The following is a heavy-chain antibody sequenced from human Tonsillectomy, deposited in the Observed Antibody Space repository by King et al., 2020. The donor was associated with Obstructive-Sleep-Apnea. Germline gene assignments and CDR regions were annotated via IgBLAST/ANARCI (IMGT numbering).Heavy chain of an antibody. CDR1: GFTFSSYG. CDR3: AKDGTYYYDSSGYYSDYYYGMDV. V-gene: IGHV3-30*02. CDR2: IRYDGSNK. D-gene: IGHD3-22*01. J-gene: IGHJ6*02. Sequence: VQLVESGGGVVQPGGSLRLSCAASGFTFSSYGMHWVRQAPGKGLEWVAFIRYDGSNKYYADSVKGRFTISRDNSKNTLYLQMNSLRAEDTAVYYCAKDGTYYYDSSGYYSDYYYGMDVWGQGTTVTVSS.